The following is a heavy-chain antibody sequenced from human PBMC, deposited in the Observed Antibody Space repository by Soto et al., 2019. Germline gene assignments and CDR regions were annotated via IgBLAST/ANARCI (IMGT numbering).Heavy chain of an antibody. CDR2: IVGSGTTT. CDR1: GFTFKDYA. CDR3: ATGIGVTEDAFDF. J-gene: IGHJ3*01. D-gene: IGHD6-19*01. V-gene: IGHV3-23*01. Sequence: GGSLRLSCAASGFTFKDYATIWVRQAPGKGLEWVSVIVGSGTTTYYADSMKGRFTISRDNSKNTLYLQMNTLRAEDTAVYYCATGIGVTEDAFDFWAQGTMVTVSS.